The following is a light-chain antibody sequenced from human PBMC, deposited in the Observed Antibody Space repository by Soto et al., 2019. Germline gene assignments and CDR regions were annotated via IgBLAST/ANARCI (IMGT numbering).Light chain of an antibody. J-gene: IGKJ1*01. CDR3: QQHSHWPPWT. V-gene: IGKV3-11*01. CDR1: QSVSNNY. CDR2: GAS. Sequence: EIVLTQSPGTLSLSPGERATLSCSASQSVSNNYLAWYQQKPGQAPRLLIYGASNRATGIPARFSGSGSGTDFTLTISSLEPEDFAVYYCQQHSHWPPWTFGQGTKVDIK.